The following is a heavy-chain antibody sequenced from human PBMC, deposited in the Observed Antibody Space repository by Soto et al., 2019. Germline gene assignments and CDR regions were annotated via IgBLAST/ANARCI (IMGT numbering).Heavy chain of an antibody. CDR2: IGAYNGDT. J-gene: IGHJ3*01. CDR3: ARDRGYSPDSFEL. Sequence: QVQLAQSGAEVKNPGASVKVSCKASGYTFSRYGISWVRQAPGQGLEWMGWIGAYNGDTNYAQNPQGRVTMFTDTSTSTGYMALPSWRSDGTAMYYCARDRGYSPDSFELWGQGTRVTVNS. D-gene: IGHD5-18*01. V-gene: IGHV1-18*01. CDR1: GYTFSRYG.